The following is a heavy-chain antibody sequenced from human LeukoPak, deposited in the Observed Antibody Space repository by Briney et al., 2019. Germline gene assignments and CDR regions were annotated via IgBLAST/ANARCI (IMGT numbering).Heavy chain of an antibody. CDR1: GYTFTSYD. J-gene: IGHJ4*02. V-gene: IGHV1-8*01. D-gene: IGHD3-10*01. CDR2: MNPNSGNT. Sequence: ASVKVSCKASGYTFTSYDINWVRQATGQGLEWMGWMNPNSGNTGYAQKFQGRVTMTRNTSISTAYMELSSLRSEDTAVYYCARVGRVWFGELFIDYWGRGTLVTVSS. CDR3: ARVGRVWFGELFIDY.